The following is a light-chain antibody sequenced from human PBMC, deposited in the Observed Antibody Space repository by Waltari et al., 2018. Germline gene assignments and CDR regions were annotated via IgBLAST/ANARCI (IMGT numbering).Light chain of an antibody. Sequence: EIVLTQSPGTLSVSPGERVTVSCRASQTITGSWLTWYHQKPGKAPRLLIYGASNRAPGIPDRFGGSGSGTDFTLTISRLEPEDSAVYYCQQYDGSVVTFGGGTKVEIK. CDR1: QTITGSW. CDR3: QQYDGSVVT. CDR2: GAS. J-gene: IGKJ4*01. V-gene: IGKV3-20*01.